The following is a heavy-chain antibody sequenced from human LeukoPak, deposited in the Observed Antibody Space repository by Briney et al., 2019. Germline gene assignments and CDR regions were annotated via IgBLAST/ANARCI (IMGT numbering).Heavy chain of an antibody. D-gene: IGHD2-2*01. Sequence: SETLSLTCAVYGGSFSGYYWSWIRQPPGKGLEWIGEINHSGSTDYNPSLKSRVTISVDTSKNQFSLKLSSVTAADTAVYYCARGTGGYQLLLYXXGQXTXVTV. CDR2: INHSGST. CDR3: ARGTGGYQLLLYX. V-gene: IGHV4-34*01. CDR1: GGSFSGYY. J-gene: IGHJ4*02.